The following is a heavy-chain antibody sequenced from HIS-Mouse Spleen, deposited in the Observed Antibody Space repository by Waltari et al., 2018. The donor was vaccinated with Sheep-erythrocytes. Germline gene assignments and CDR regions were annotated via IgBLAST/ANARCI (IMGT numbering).Heavy chain of an antibody. V-gene: IGHV4-31*02. J-gene: IGHJ4*02. CDR3: ARDPLTGADY. D-gene: IGHD7-27*01. CDR2: ST. Sequence: STYYNPSLKSRVTISVDPSKNQFSLKLTSVTAADTAVYYCARDPLTGADYWGQGTLVTVSS.